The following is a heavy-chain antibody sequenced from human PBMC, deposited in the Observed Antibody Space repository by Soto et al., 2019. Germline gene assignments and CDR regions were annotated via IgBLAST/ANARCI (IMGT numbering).Heavy chain of an antibody. CDR2: ISGFNGNT. CDR1: GYTFTRYG. CDR3: ARASAYSTPWSFDN. J-gene: IGHJ4*02. D-gene: IGHD2-8*01. V-gene: IGHV1-18*01. Sequence: GASVKVSCKASGYTFTRYGISWVRQAPGQGLEWMGWISGFNGNTKGSEKFQGRVTLTTDTAANTAHMELRGLRSDDTAVYYCARASAYSTPWSFDNWGQGTLVTVSS.